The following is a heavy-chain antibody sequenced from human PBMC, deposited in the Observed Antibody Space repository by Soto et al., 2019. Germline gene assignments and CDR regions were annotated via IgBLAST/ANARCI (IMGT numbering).Heavy chain of an antibody. D-gene: IGHD6-13*01. CDR1: GFAFSTYG. CDR3: AKVTKRAAAGRYEYYKYGMDV. J-gene: IGHJ6*02. CDR2: MSGSGGSS. V-gene: IGHV3-23*01. Sequence: QLLQSGGALEHPGGSLRLSCTASGFAFSTYGMTWVRQAPGKGLEWVSVMSGSGGSSYYAASVKDRFTISRDNSKNTLFLQMNGLRAEDTAVYYCAKVTKRAAAGRYEYYKYGMDVWGQGTTVTVSS.